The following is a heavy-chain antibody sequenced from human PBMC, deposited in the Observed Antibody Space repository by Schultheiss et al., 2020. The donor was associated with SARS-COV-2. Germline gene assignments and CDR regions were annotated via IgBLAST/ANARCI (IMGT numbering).Heavy chain of an antibody. CDR2: IYYSGST. CDR1: GGSISSSSYY. CDR3: ARVSGSYLVDAFDI. J-gene: IGHJ3*02. V-gene: IGHV4-61*01. Sequence: SQTLSLTCTVSGGSISSSSYYWSWIRQPPGKGLEWIGYIYYSGSTNYNPSLKSRVTISVDTSKNQFSLKLSSVTAADTAVYYCARVSGSYLVDAFDIWGQGTMVTVSS. D-gene: IGHD1-26*01.